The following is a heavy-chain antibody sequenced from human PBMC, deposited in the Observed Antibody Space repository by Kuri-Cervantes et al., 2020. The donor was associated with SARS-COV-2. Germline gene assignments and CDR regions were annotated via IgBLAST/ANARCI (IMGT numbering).Heavy chain of an antibody. CDR1: GGSISSGSYY. CDR3: ARHTIFGAHDAFDI. Sequence: SCTVSGGSISSGSYYWSWIRQPAGKGLEWIGRIYTSGSTNYNPSLKSRVTISVDTSKNQFSLKLSSVTAADTAVYYCARHTIFGAHDAFDIWGQGTMVTVSS. D-gene: IGHD3-3*01. V-gene: IGHV4-61*02. J-gene: IGHJ3*02. CDR2: IYTSGST.